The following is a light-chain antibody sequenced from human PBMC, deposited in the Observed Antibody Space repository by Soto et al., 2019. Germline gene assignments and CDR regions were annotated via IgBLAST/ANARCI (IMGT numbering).Light chain of an antibody. CDR1: SSNIGSNY. Sequence: QSVLTQPPSASGTPGQRVTISCSGSSSNIGSNYVYWYQQLPGTAPKLLIDRNNQRPSGVPDRFSGSKSGTSASLAISGLRSEDEADYYCAAWDDSLSGCYVFGTGTKLTVL. CDR2: RNN. J-gene: IGLJ1*01. V-gene: IGLV1-47*01. CDR3: AAWDDSLSGCYV.